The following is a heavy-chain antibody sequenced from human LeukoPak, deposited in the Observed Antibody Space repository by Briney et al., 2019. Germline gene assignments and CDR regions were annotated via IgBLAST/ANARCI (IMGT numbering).Heavy chain of an antibody. CDR2: VNPNSGNT. J-gene: IGHJ6*03. D-gene: IGHD3-3*01. CDR1: GYTFTTSD. CDR3: ARGAGEWLATYYMDV. Sequence: ASVKVSCKASGYTFTTSDINWVRRATGQGLEWMGWVNPNSGNTAYAQKFQGRVTMTRNTSISTAYMELSSLRSADTAIYYCARGAGEWLATYYMDVWGKGTTVIVSS. V-gene: IGHV1-8*01.